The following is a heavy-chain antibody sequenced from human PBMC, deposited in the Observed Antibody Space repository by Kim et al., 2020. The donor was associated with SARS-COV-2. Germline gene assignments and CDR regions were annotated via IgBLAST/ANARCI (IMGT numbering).Heavy chain of an antibody. J-gene: IGHJ4*02. D-gene: IGHD6-13*01. CDR3: ARGRYSPTRRHDY. CDR2: ISSSSTI. Sequence: GGSLRLSCAASGFTFSSYSMNWVRQAPGKGLEWVSYISSSSTIYYADSVKGRFTISRDNAKNSLYLQMNSLRDEDTAVYYCARGRYSPTRRHDYWGQGTLVTVSS. V-gene: IGHV3-48*02. CDR1: GFTFSSYS.